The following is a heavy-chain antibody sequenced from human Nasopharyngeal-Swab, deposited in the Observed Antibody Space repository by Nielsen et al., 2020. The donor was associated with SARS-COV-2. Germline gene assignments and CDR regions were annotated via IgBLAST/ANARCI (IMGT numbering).Heavy chain of an antibody. V-gene: IGHV1-58*01. Sequence: SVKVSCKASGFTFTSSAVQWVRQARGQRLEWIGWIVVGSGNANYAQKFQERVTITRDMSTSTAYMELSSLRSEDTAVYYCAADRRYDFWSGYPAFDYWGQGTLVTVSS. CDR1: GFTFTSSA. CDR3: AADRRYDFWSGYPAFDY. D-gene: IGHD3-3*01. CDR2: IVVGSGNA. J-gene: IGHJ4*02.